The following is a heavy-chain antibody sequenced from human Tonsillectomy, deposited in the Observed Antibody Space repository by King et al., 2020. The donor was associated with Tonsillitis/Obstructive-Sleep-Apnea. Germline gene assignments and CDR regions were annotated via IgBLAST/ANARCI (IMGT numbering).Heavy chain of an antibody. CDR2: INHSGST. D-gene: IGHD2-2*01. V-gene: IGHV4-34*01. J-gene: IGHJ5*02. CDR3: ARGSVVVVPAAIVWWFDP. CDR1: GGSFSGYY. Sequence: VQLQQWGAGLLKPSETLSLTCAVYGGSFSGYYWSWIRQPPGKGLEWIGEINHSGSTNYNPSLKSRGTISVDTSKNQFPLKLTSVTDADTAVYYCARGSVVVVPAAIVWWFDPWGQGTLVTVSS.